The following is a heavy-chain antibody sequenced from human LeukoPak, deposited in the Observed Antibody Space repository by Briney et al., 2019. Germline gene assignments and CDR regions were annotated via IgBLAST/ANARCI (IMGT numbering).Heavy chain of an antibody. CDR1: GVSIDSYY. D-gene: IGHD2-2*01. CDR3: ARVYQSAEYYFDY. V-gene: IGHV4-59*01. CDR2: IYYTGST. Sequence: AETLSLTCTVSGVSIDSYYWSWIRQPPGKGLEWIGYIYYTGSTEYHPSPKSRVTISLDTSKNQFSLKLTSVTAADTAVYYCARVYQSAEYYFDYWGQGNLVSVSS. J-gene: IGHJ4*02.